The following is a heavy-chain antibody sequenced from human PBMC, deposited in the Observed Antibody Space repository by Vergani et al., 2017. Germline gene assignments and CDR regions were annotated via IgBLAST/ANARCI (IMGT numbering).Heavy chain of an antibody. J-gene: IGHJ4*02. CDR2: IVVGSGNT. CDR1: GFTFTSSA. Sequence: QLVQSGAEVKKPGASVKVSCKASGFTFTSSAMQWVRQARGQRLEWIGWIVVGSGNTNYAQKFQERVTITRYMSTSTAYMELSSLRSEDTAVYYCARVSTDTAMVTTVGGFDYWGQGTLVTVSS. V-gene: IGHV1-58*02. D-gene: IGHD5-18*01. CDR3: ARVSTDTAMVTTVGGFDY.